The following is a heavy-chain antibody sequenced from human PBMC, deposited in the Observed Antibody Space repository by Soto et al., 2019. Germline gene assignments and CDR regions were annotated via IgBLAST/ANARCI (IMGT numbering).Heavy chain of an antibody. Sequence: KPSETLSLTCTVSGGSISSYYWSWIRQPPGKGLEWIGYIYYSGSTNYNPSLKSRVTISVDTSKNQFSLKLSSVTAADTAVYYCARTYYYGSGSLYYFDYWGQGTLVTVSS. CDR1: GGSISSYY. D-gene: IGHD3-10*01. V-gene: IGHV4-59*01. J-gene: IGHJ4*02. CDR3: ARTYYYGSGSLYYFDY. CDR2: IYYSGST.